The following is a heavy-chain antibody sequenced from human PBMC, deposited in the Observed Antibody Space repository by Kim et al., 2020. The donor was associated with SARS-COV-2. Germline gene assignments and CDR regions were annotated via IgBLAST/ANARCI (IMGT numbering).Heavy chain of an antibody. CDR3: ARRMGTYCGGDCYSRAPFDY. Sequence: SETLSLTCAVYGGSFSGYYWSWIRQPPGKGLEWIGEINHSGSTNYNPSLKSRVTISVDTSKNQFSLKLSSVTAADTAVYYCARRMGTYCGGDCYSRAPFDYWGQGTLVTVSS. D-gene: IGHD2-21*02. V-gene: IGHV4-34*01. J-gene: IGHJ4*02. CDR1: GGSFSGYY. CDR2: INHSGST.